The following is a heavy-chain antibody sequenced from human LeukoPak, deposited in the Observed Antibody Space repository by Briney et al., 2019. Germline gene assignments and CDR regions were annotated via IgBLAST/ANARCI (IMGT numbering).Heavy chain of an antibody. V-gene: IGHV4-39*01. CDR3: ARQAIVGAYY. CDR1: GGSISSSNW. Sequence: SETLSLTCAVSGGSISSSNWWSWVRQPPGKGLEWIGSIYYSGSTYYNPSLKSRITIFVDTSKNQFSLKLSSVTAGDTAVYYCARQAIVGAYYWGQGNLVTVSS. J-gene: IGHJ4*02. CDR2: IYYSGST. D-gene: IGHD1-26*01.